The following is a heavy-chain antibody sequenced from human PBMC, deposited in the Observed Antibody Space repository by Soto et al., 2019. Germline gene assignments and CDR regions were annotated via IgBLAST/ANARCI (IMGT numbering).Heavy chain of an antibody. Sequence: QVQLVQSGAEVKKPGSWVKVSWKSSGGTFSRYAISWVRQAPGQGLEWMGGIIPMFGTANYAQKFKGRVTITADESTSTAYMELRGLRSEDTAVYYCTRGWGHDSSDLYYAYWGQGTLVTVSS. V-gene: IGHV1-69*01. CDR2: IIPMFGTA. CDR1: GGTFSRYA. J-gene: IGHJ4*02. D-gene: IGHD3-22*01. CDR3: TRGWGHDSSDLYYAY.